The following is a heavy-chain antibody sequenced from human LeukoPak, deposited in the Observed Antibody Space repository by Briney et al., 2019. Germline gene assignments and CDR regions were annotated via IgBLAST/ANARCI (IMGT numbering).Heavy chain of an antibody. V-gene: IGHV1-2*02. J-gene: IGHJ4*02. Sequence: GASVKVSCKASGYTFTGYYMHWVRQAPGQGLEWMGWINPNSGGTNYAQKFQGRVTMTRDTSISTAYMELSGLRSDDTAVYYCASPYYYDSSGSTPFDYWGQGTLVTVSS. CDR3: ASPYYYDSSGSTPFDY. CDR2: INPNSGGT. CDR1: GYTFTGYY. D-gene: IGHD3-22*01.